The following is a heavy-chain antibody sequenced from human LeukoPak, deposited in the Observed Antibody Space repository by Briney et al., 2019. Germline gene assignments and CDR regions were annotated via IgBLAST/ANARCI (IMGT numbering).Heavy chain of an antibody. V-gene: IGHV4-59*01. CDR1: GGSISSYY. CDR2: IYYSGST. J-gene: IGHJ3*02. Sequence: SETLSLTCTVSGGSISSYYWSWIQQPPGKGLEWIGYIYYSGSTNYNPSLKSRVTISVDTSKNQFSLKLSSVTAADTAVYYCARKLLRNAFDIWGQGTMVTVSS. D-gene: IGHD3-22*01. CDR3: ARKLLRNAFDI.